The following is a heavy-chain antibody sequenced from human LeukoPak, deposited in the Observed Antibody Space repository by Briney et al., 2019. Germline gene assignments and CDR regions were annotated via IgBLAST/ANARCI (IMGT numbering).Heavy chain of an antibody. CDR1: GGSFSGYY. Sequence: SETLSLTCAVYGGSFSGYYWSWIRQPPGKGLEWIGEINHSGSTNYNPSLKSRVTISVDTSKNQFSLKLSSVTAADTAVYYCARDGADFWSGYCTPWYFDYWGQGTLVTVSS. D-gene: IGHD3-3*01. V-gene: IGHV4-34*01. CDR3: ARDGADFWSGYCTPWYFDY. CDR2: INHSGST. J-gene: IGHJ4*02.